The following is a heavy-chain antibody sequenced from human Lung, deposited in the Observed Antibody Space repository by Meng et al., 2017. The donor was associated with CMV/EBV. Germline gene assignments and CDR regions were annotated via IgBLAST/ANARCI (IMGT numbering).Heavy chain of an antibody. Sequence: CAASGFIFSDYGMHWFRQAPGKGLEWVAIISYDGSSRYYGDSVKGRFTISRDNSKNTLYLQMDSLRANDTAVYYCANILYSSSSDYWGQGTLVTVSS. V-gene: IGHV3-30*18. CDR2: ISYDGSSR. D-gene: IGHD6-6*01. J-gene: IGHJ4*02. CDR1: GFIFSDYG. CDR3: ANILYSSSSDY.